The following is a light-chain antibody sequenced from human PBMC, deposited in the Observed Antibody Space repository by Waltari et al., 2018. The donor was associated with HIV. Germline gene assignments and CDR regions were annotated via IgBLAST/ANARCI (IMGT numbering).Light chain of an antibody. CDR2: EVS. CDR1: TSDFNDNKY. Sequence: QSALIQLASVSGSPGQSVTIPCTGTTSDFNDNKYVSWYQQHPGRAPKLLIFEVSYRPSGVSARFSGSKSGSTASLTISGLQTEDEADYYCSSYKTRNSVVFGGG. J-gene: IGLJ2*01. CDR3: SSYKTRNSVV. V-gene: IGLV2-14*01.